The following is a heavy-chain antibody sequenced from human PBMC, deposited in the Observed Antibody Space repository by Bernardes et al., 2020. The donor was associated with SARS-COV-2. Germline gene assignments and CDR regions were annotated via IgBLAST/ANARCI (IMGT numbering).Heavy chain of an antibody. CDR3: AKDSSYEVRGADY. CDR2: INWNSGTI. V-gene: IGHV3-9*01. J-gene: IGHJ4*02. Sequence: GGSLRLSCAASGFTFDDYAMHWVRQAPGKGLEWVSGINWNSGTIGYADSVKGRFTISRDNAKNSLYLQMNSLRAEDTALYYCAKDSSYEVRGADYWGQGTLVTVSS. D-gene: IGHD2-21*01. CDR1: GFTFDDYA.